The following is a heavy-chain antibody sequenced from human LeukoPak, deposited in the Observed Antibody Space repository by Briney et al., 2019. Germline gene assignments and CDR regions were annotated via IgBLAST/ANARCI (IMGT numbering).Heavy chain of an antibody. CDR2: INHSGST. J-gene: IGHJ4*02. D-gene: IGHD6-13*01. V-gene: IGHV4-34*01. CDR1: GFTFSSYW. CDR3: ARGRSSRF. Sequence: MTGGSLRLSCAASGFTFSSYWMSWIRQPPGKGLEWIGEINHSGSTNYNPSLKSRVTISVDTSKNQFSLKLSSVTAADTAVYYCARGRSSRFWGQGTLVTVSS.